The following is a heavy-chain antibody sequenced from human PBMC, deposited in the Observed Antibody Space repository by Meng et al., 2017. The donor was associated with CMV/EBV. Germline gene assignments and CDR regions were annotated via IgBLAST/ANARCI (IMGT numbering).Heavy chain of an antibody. CDR1: GGSISSSSYY. V-gene: IGHV4-39*07. CDR2: IYYSGST. CDR3: ASLIAARERNDY. Sequence: SETLSLTCTVSGGSISSSSYYWGWIRQPPGKGLEWIGSIYYSGSTYYNPSLKSRVTISVDTSKNQFSLKLSSVTAADTAVYYCASLIAARERNDYWGQGTLVTVSS. J-gene: IGHJ4*02. D-gene: IGHD6-6*01.